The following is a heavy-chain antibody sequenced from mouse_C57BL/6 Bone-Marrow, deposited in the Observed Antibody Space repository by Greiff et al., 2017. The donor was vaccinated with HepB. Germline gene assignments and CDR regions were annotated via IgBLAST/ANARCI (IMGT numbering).Heavy chain of an antibody. J-gene: IGHJ2*01. CDR3: ARKRGY. Sequence: QVQLQQPGAELVRPGTSVKLSCQASGYTFTSYWMHWVKQRPGQGLEWIGVIDPSDSYTNYNQKFKGKATLTVDTSSSTAYMQLSSLTSEDSAVYYCARKRGYWGQGTTLTVSS. V-gene: IGHV1-59*01. CDR1: GYTFTSYW. CDR2: IDPSDSYT.